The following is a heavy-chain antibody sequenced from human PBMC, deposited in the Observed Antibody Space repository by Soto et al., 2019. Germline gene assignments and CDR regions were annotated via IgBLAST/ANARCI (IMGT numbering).Heavy chain of an antibody. CDR1: GYTFKNYG. V-gene: IGHV1-18*01. J-gene: IGHJ4*02. D-gene: IGHD1-1*01. CDR3: ARDRSTHDY. CDR2: ISAYNGNT. Sequence: QVQLVQSGAELKKPGASVKVSCKASGYTFKNYGISWVRQAPGQGLEWMGWISAYNGNTDNAQRFQGRVTMTTDTSTSTAYMELRSLISDDTAVYYCARDRSTHDYWGQGTLVTVSS.